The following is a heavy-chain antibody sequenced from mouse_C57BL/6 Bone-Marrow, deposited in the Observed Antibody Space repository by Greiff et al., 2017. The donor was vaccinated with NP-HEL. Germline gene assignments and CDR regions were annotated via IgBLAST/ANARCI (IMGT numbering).Heavy chain of an antibody. J-gene: IGHJ4*01. Sequence: EVQLQQSGPELVKPGASVKISCKASGYTFTDYYMNWVKQSHGKSLEWIGDINPNNGGTSYNQKFKGKATLTVDKSSSTAYMELRSLTSEDSAVYYCAREGTTVVPYYAMDYWGQGTSVTVSS. CDR3: AREGTTVVPYYAMDY. D-gene: IGHD1-1*01. V-gene: IGHV1-26*01. CDR2: INPNNGGT. CDR1: GYTFTDYY.